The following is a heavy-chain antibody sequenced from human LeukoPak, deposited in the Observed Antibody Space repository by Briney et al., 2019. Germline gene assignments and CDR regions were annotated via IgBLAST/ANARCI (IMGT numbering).Heavy chain of an antibody. CDR2: IIPIFGTA. D-gene: IGHD3-10*01. V-gene: IGHV1-69*05. J-gene: IGHJ4*02. Sequence: GASVKVSCKASGGTFSSYAISWVRQAPGQGLEWMGGIIPIFGTANYAQKFQGRVTITTVESTSTAYMELSSLGSEDTAVYYCASYGSGSYYNLYWGQGTLVTVSS. CDR1: GGTFSSYA. CDR3: ASYGSGSYYNLY.